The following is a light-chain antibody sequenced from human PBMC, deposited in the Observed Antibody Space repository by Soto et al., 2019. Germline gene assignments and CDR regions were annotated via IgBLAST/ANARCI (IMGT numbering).Light chain of an antibody. Sequence: DIQMTQSPSSLSASVGARVPITCRASQSISSYLNWYHQKPGKAPKLLIYSASNLQSGVPSRFSGSGSGTDFTLTIRSLQPEDFATYYCQQSYSTPLTFGGGTKVDIK. CDR1: QSISSY. V-gene: IGKV1-39*01. J-gene: IGKJ4*01. CDR3: QQSYSTPLT. CDR2: SAS.